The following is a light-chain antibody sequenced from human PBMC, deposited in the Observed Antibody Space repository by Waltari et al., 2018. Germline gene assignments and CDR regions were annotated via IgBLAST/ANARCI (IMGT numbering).Light chain of an antibody. Sequence: QSALTQPRSVSGSPGPSVTLSCTGNSSDVCGYNYVSWYQQYPGKAPKLMIYDVNRRPSGVPDRFSGSKSGNTASLTISGLQADDEATYYCSSYAGYYTFFLFGGGTELTVL. J-gene: IGLJ2*01. V-gene: IGLV2-11*01. CDR3: SSYAGYYTFFL. CDR1: SSDVCGYNY. CDR2: DVN.